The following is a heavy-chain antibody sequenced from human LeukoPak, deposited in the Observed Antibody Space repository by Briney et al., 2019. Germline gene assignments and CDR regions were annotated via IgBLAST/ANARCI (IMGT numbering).Heavy chain of an antibody. CDR1: GFTFSSYW. D-gene: IGHD1-26*01. CDR3: ARGDSVVGALYFDY. Sequence: PGGSLRLSCAASGFTFSSYWMSWVRQAPGKGLEWVANIKQDGSEKYYVDSVEGRFTISRDNAKNSLYLQMNSLRAEDTAVYYCARGDSVVGALYFDYWGQGTLVTVSS. J-gene: IGHJ4*02. V-gene: IGHV3-7*01. CDR2: IKQDGSEK.